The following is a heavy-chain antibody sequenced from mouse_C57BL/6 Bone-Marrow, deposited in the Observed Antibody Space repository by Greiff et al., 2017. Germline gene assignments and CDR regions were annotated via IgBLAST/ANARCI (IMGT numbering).Heavy chain of an antibody. V-gene: IGHV5-12*01. D-gene: IGHD2-3*01. J-gene: IGHJ2*01. CDR3: ARQGDGYFFDY. CDR2: ISNGGGST. CDR1: GFTFSDYY. Sequence: EVKVEESGGGLVQPGGSLKLSCAASGFTFSDYYMYWVRQTPEKRLEWVAYISNGGGSTYYPDTVKGRFTISRDNAKNTLYLQMSRLKSEDTAMYYCARQGDGYFFDYWGQGTTLTVSS.